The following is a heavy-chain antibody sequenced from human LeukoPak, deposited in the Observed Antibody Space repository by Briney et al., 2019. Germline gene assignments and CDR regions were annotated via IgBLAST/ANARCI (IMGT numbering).Heavy chain of an antibody. CDR2: INHSGST. CDR1: GGSFSGYY. D-gene: IGHD3-10*01. J-gene: IGHJ4*02. Sequence: SETLSLTCAVYGGSFSGYYWSWIRQPPGKGLEWIGEINHSGSTNYNPSLKSRVTISVDTSKNQFSLKLSSVTAADTAVYYCARARITMVRGVNFDYWGQGTLVTASS. CDR3: ARARITMVRGVNFDY. V-gene: IGHV4-34*01.